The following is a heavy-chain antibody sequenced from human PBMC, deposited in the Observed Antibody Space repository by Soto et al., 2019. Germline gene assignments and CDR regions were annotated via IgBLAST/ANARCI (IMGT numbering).Heavy chain of an antibody. J-gene: IGHJ6*02. CDR1: GFTFSSYS. CDR2: ISSSSSYI. D-gene: IGHD2-2*01. V-gene: IGHV3-21*01. Sequence: PGGSLRLSCAASGFTFSSYSMNWVRQAPGKGLEWVSSISSSSSYIYYADSVKGRFTISRDNAKNTLYLQMNSLRAEDTAVYYCARDGPRYQLLNKYYYYYGMDVWGQGTTVTVSS. CDR3: ARDGPRYQLLNKYYYYYGMDV.